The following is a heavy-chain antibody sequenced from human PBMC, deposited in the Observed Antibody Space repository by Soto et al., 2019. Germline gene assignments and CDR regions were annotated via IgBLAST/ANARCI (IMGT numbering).Heavy chain of an antibody. Sequence: GASVKVSCKAIGYSFTSHYMHWVRQAPGQGLEWMGWISAYNGNTNYAQKLQGRVTMTTDTSTSTAYMELRSLRSDDTAVYYCARVPNQWLVQSWFDPWGQGTRVTVSS. CDR1: GYSFTSHY. CDR2: ISAYNGNT. D-gene: IGHD6-19*01. J-gene: IGHJ5*02. CDR3: ARVPNQWLVQSWFDP. V-gene: IGHV1-18*04.